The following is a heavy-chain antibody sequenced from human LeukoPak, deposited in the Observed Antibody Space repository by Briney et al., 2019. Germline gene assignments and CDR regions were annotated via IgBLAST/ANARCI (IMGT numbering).Heavy chain of an antibody. D-gene: IGHD5-12*01. J-gene: IGHJ6*02. CDR1: GFTFSSYW. CDR3: ARDREGDGYNFYFYYYYGMDV. Sequence: GGSLRLSCAASGFTFSSYWMSWVRQAPGKGLEWVAVISYDGSNKYYADSVKGRFTISRDNAKNSLYLQMNSLRAEDTAVYYCARDREGDGYNFYFYYYYGMDVWGQGTTVTVSS. CDR2: ISYDGSNK. V-gene: IGHV3-30*03.